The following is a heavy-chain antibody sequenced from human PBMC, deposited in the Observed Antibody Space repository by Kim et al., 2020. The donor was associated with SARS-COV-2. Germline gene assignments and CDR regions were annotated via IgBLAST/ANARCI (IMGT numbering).Heavy chain of an antibody. CDR3: AKVHYYDSRGNFDYWYFDV. D-gene: IGHD3-22*01. CDR2: IYSGATST. J-gene: IGHJ2*01. CDR1: GFSFSSYA. Sequence: GGSLRLSCTASGFSFSSYAMTWVRQAPGQGLEWVSLIYSGATSTTYADSVEGRFTVSRDDSKDTLFLQMNSLRAEDTALYYCAKVHYYDSRGNFDYWYFDVWGRGTLVSVSS. V-gene: IGHV3-23*03.